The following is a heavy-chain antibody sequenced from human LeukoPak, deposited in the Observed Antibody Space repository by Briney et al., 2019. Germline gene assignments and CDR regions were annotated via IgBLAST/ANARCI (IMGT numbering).Heavy chain of an antibody. D-gene: IGHD3-22*01. J-gene: IGHJ4*02. CDR3: AKDRDYYDSSGYYFSFDY. CDR2: ISGSGGST. Sequence: PGGSLRLSCAASGFTFSSYAMSWVRQAPGKGLEWVSAISGSGGSTYYADSVKGRFTISRDNSKNTLYLQMNSLRAEDTAVYYCAKDRDYYDSSGYYFSFDYWGQGTLVTVSS. V-gene: IGHV3-23*01. CDR1: GFTFSSYA.